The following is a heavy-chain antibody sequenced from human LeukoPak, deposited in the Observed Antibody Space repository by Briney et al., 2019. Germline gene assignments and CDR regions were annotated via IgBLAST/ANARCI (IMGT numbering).Heavy chain of an antibody. CDR1: GMSFRHHA. V-gene: IGHV3-23*01. Sequence: GGSLRLSCVASGMSFRHHAMNWVRQAPGKGLEWVSSIFDSGAPSYYADSVKGRFTISRDNARDTLYLQMENLRAEDSATYYCTKAVGGGRDAYDVWGQGTGVIVSS. CDR3: TKAVGGGRDAYDV. D-gene: IGHD3-16*01. CDR2: IFDSGAPS. J-gene: IGHJ3*01.